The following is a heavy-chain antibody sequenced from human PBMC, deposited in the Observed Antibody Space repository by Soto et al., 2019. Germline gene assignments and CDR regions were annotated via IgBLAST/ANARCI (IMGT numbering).Heavy chain of an antibody. D-gene: IGHD1-7*01. J-gene: IGHJ4*02. CDR1: VGSFSGYY. CDR2: INHSGST. V-gene: IGHV4-34*01. CDR3: ARITGITGTTDFDY. Sequence: SETLSLTCAVYVGSFSGYYWSWIRQPPGKGLEWIGEINHSGSTNYNPSLKSRVTISVDTSKNQLSLKLSSVTAADTAVYYCARITGITGTTDFDYWGQGTLVTVSS.